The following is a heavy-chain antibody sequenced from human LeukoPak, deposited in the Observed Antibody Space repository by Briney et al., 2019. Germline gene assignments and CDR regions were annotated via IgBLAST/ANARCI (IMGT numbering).Heavy chain of an antibody. J-gene: IGHJ3*02. D-gene: IGHD2-15*01. CDR2: IYTSGST. V-gene: IGHV4-61*02. CDR1: GGSISSGSYF. Sequence: SETLSLTCTVSGGSISSGSYFWSWIRQPAGKGLEWIGRIYTSGSTNYNPSLKSRVTISVDTSKNQFSLKLSSVTAADAAVYYCASDRIEVDAFDIWGQGTMVTVSS. CDR3: ASDRIEVDAFDI.